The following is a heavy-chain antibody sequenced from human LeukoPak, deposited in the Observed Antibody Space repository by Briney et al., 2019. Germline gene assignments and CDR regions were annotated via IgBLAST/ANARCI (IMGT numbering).Heavy chain of an antibody. CDR2: MNSNTGNT. CDR3: ARGRRGSSGPWSWYLDL. D-gene: IGHD3-22*01. CDR1: GFTLTNFD. V-gene: IGHV1-8*01. J-gene: IGHJ2*01. Sequence: GASVKVSCKAPGFTLTNFDINWVRQATGQGLEWMGWMNSNTGNTGYAQEFQGRVTMTRDTSIGTAYMELTNLRSEDTAVYYCARGRRGSSGPWSWYLDLWGRGTLVTASS.